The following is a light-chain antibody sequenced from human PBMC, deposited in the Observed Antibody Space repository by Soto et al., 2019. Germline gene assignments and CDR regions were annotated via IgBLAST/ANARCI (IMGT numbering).Light chain of an antibody. V-gene: IGLV2-8*01. CDR1: SSDVGGYNY. Sequence: QSALTQPPSASGAPGQSVTISCTGISSDVGGYNYVSWYQQHPGKAPKVMIYDVNNRPSGVPDLFSGSMSGNTASLTVSGLQAEDEVDYCWCEHAGSDNPFVFGTGTKLTVL. CDR2: DVN. CDR3: CEHAGSDNPFV. J-gene: IGLJ1*01.